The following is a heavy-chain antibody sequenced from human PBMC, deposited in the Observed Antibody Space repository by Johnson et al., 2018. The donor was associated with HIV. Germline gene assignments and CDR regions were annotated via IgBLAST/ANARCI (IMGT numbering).Heavy chain of an antibody. CDR1: GFTFSSYG. D-gene: IGHD3-10*01. CDR3: ARFEGFITTLRVVGDAFDI. J-gene: IGHJ3*02. V-gene: IGHV3-48*04. Sequence: VQLVESGGGVVQPGRSLRLSCAASGFTFSSYGMHWVRQAPGMGLEWLSYIGSGGTTIYSADSVKGRFTISRDNAINSLYLQMNSLRADDTAVYYCARFEGFITTLRVVGDAFDIWGQGTMVTVSS. CDR2: IGSGGTTI.